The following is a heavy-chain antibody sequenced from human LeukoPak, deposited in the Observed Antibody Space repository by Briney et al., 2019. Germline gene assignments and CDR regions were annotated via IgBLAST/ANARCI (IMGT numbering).Heavy chain of an antibody. CDR3: AKAHVPTMIRGVVSSD. J-gene: IGHJ4*02. CDR2: ISPRGGVT. D-gene: IGHD3-10*01. CDR1: GFTFSSYA. V-gene: IGHV3-23*01. Sequence: GGSLRLSCAASGFTFSSYAMSWVRQAPGKGLEGVSAISPRGGVTFYSDSVRGRFTISRDYSKDTLFLQMNSLRAEDTALYYCAKAHVPTMIRGVVSSDWGQGTLVTVSS.